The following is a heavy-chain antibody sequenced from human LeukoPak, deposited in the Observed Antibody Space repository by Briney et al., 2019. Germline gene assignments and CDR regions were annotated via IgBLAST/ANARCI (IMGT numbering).Heavy chain of an antibody. CDR3: AREGSAVTNFDY. D-gene: IGHD3-10*01. J-gene: IGHJ4*02. CDR2: IYYSGST. V-gene: IGHV4-59*01. Sequence: SETLSLTCTVSGGSISSYYWSWIRPPPGKGLEWIGYIYYSGSTNYNPSLKSRVTISVDTSKNQFSPKLSSVTAADTAVYYCAREGSAVTNFDYWGQGTLVTVSS. CDR1: GGSISSYY.